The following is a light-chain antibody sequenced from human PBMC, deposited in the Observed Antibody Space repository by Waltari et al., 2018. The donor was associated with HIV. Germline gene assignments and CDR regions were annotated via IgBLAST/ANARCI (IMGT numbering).Light chain of an antibody. V-gene: IGLV2-11*01. CDR1: SSDLGHYVY. CDR3: CSYAGSYTYV. J-gene: IGLJ1*01. Sequence: QSALTPPRSVSGSPGQSDTISCTGTSSDLGHYVYVSWYPQYPGKAPKVIIYQDNQRPSAVPDRFPGAKSGITASLTISGLQGDDEADYYCCSYAGSYTYVVGTWTKVNVL. CDR2: QDN.